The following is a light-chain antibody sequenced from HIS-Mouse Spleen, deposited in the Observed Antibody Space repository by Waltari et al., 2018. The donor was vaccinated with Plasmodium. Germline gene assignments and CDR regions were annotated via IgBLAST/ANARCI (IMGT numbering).Light chain of an antibody. CDR2: DAS. Sequence: DIQMTQSPSSLSASVGDRVTITCQASQDISNYLNWYQQKPGKAPKLLIYDASNLETGVPSRFRGSGSGTDFTFTISSLQPDEFATYYCQQYNSYSWTFGQGTKVEIK. CDR1: QDISNY. V-gene: IGKV1-33*01. J-gene: IGKJ1*01. CDR3: QQYNSYSWT.